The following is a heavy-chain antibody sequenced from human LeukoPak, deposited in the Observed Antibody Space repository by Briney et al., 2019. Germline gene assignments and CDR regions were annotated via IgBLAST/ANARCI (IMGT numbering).Heavy chain of an antibody. CDR1: GVSISSYY. V-gene: IGHV4-59*01. D-gene: IGHD3-10*01. CDR2: LSYSGST. J-gene: IGHJ6*03. CDR3: ARGGYYGSYYYMDV. Sequence: PSETLSLTCTVSGVSISSYYWTWIRQPPGKGLEWIGYLSYSGSTNYNPSLKSRVTISVDTSKNQFSLKLSSVTAADTAVYYCARGGYYGSYYYMDVWGKGTTVTISS.